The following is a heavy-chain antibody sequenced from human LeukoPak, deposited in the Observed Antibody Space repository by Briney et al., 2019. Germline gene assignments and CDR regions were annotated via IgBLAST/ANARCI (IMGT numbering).Heavy chain of an antibody. CDR3: AKPEGYCTNGVCYTGYFDY. V-gene: IGHV3-23*01. Sequence: TGGSLRLSCAASGFSFSSYAMSWVRQAPGKGLEWVSAISGSGGSTYYADSVKGRFTISRDNSKNTLYLQMNSLRAEDTAVYYCAKPEGYCTNGVCYTGYFDYWGQGTLVTVSS. CDR1: GFSFSSYA. CDR2: ISGSGGST. D-gene: IGHD2-8*01. J-gene: IGHJ4*02.